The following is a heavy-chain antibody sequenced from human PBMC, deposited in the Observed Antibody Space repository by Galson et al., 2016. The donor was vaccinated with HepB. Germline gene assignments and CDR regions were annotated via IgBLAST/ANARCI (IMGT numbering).Heavy chain of an antibody. CDR1: GFSFSSYN. J-gene: IGHJ4*02. Sequence: SLRLSCAASGFSFSSYNMNWVRQTPGKGLEWVSHISGSSGTIYYADSVTGRFTISRDNAQNSLYLQMNSLRDEDTAIYFCARLGAALDYWGQGILVTVSS. V-gene: IGHV3-48*02. D-gene: IGHD1-26*01. CDR3: ARLGAALDY. CDR2: ISGSSGTI.